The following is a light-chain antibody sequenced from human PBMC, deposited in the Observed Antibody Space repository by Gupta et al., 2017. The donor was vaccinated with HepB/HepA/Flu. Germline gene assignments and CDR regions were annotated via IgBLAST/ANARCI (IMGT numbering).Light chain of an antibody. CDR3: QTWGSGIGYA. V-gene: IGLV4-69*01. Sequence: QLVLTQSPSASASLGASVKLTCTLSSGHSRFAIAWHQRQPETGPRFLMTINGDGSQTKGDGIPDRFSGSSSGAERYLTISSLQSEDEADYYCQTWGSGIGYAFGTGTKVTVL. J-gene: IGLJ1*01. CDR2: INGDGSQ. CDR1: SGHSRFA.